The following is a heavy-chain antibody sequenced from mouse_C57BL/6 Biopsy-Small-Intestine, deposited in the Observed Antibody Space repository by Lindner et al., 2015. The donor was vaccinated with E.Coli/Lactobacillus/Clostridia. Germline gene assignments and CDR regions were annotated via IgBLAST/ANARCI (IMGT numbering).Heavy chain of an antibody. Sequence: VQLQESGAELVRPGASVTLSCKASGYTFTDYEMHWVKQTPVHGLEWIGAIDPETGGSAYNQKFKGKAILTADTSSSTAYMELRSLTSEDSAVYYCTRDYGSRWAMDYWGQGTSLTVSS. V-gene: IGHV1-15*01. J-gene: IGHJ4*01. CDR2: IDPETGGS. CDR3: TRDYGSRWAMDY. D-gene: IGHD1-1*01. CDR1: GYTFTDYE.